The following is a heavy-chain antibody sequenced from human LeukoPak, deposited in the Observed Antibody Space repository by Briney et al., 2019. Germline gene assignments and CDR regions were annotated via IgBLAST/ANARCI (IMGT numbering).Heavy chain of an antibody. J-gene: IGHJ4*02. CDR3: ATVLYSYAQSPFDY. Sequence: GSSVKVSCKASGGTFSSYAISWVRQAPGQGLEWMGGIIPIFGTANYAQKFQGRVTMTEDTSTDTAYMELSSLRSEDTAVYYCATVLYSYAQSPFDYWGQGTLVTVSS. CDR2: IIPIFGTA. D-gene: IGHD5-18*01. V-gene: IGHV1-69*06. CDR1: GGTFSSYA.